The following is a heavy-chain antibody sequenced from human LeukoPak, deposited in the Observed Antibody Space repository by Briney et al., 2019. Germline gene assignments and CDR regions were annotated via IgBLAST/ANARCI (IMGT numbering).Heavy chain of an antibody. CDR2: IYYSGST. D-gene: IGHD3-22*01. J-gene: IGHJ3*02. Sequence: PSETLSLTCTVSGGSISSGGYYWSWIRQHPGQGLEWIGYIYYSGSTYYNPSLKSRVTISVDTSKNQFSLKLSSVTAADTAVYYCARASERYYESSSYVDAFDIWGQGTMVTVSS. CDR3: ARASERYYESSSYVDAFDI. V-gene: IGHV4-31*03. CDR1: GGSISSGGYY.